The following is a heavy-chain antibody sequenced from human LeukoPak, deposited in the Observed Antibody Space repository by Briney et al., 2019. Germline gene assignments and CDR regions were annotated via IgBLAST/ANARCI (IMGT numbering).Heavy chain of an antibody. J-gene: IGHJ4*02. CDR3: AGDRGAVAAPWDY. V-gene: IGHV3-11*01. D-gene: IGHD6-19*01. CDR2: ISSSGSTI. Sequence: PGGSLRLSCAASGFTFSDYYMSWIRQAPGKGLEWVSYISSSGSTIYYADSVKGRFTISRDNAKNSLYLQMNSLRAEDTAVYYCAGDRGAVAAPWDYWGQGTLVTVSS. CDR1: GFTFSDYY.